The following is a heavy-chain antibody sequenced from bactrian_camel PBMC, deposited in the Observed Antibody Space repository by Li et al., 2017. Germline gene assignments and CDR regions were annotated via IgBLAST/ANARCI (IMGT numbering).Heavy chain of an antibody. V-gene: IGHV3S31*01. CDR1: GNTYSTNC. J-gene: IGHJ4*01. CDR2: IETGARST. D-gene: IGHD2*01. Sequence: VQLVESGGGSVQAGGSLRLSCQYSGNTYSTNCISWFRQAPGKEREGVTAIETGARSTYYADSVKGRFTISRDNAKNTLYLQMDSLNPEDTGMYYCAAGRLRNGYCYSLLNRLAYNNWGQGTQVTVS. CDR3: AAGRLRNGYCYSLLNRLAYNN.